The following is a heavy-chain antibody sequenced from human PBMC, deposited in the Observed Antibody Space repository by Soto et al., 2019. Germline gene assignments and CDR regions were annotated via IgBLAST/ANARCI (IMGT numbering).Heavy chain of an antibody. V-gene: IGHV3-23*01. CDR3: AKGRYSYDSSGHDY. CDR2: ISGSGGRT. Sequence: GGSMRLSCAASGFAFSSHARNWVRQDQGKGLEWVSGISGSGGRTYYADSVKGRFTISRDNSKNTLDLQMNSLRAEDTAVYYCAKGRYSYDSSGHDYWGLVTLVTVSS. CDR1: GFAFSSHA. D-gene: IGHD3-22*01. J-gene: IGHJ4*02.